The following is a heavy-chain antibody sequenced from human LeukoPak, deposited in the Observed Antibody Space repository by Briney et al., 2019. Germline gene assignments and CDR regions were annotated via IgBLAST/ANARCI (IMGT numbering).Heavy chain of an antibody. J-gene: IGHJ4*02. CDR3: ARRTTYFDY. D-gene: IGHD1-1*01. V-gene: IGHV4-39*01. Sequence: SETLSPTCTVSGGSISSSNSYWGWIRQPPGKGLEWIGSIYYRGSTYFNPSLKSRVTISVDTSKSKFSLKLSSVTATDTAVYYCARRTTYFDYWGQGTLVTVSS. CDR1: GGSISSSNSY. CDR2: IYYRGST.